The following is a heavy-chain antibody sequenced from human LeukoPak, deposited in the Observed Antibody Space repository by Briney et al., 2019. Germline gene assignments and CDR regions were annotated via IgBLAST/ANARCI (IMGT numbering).Heavy chain of an antibody. CDR1: GSTFDDYI. Sequence: PGGSLTPSCAASGSTFDDYIMHWIRQAPGQGLQLVTLLSWDGGSQYYTDSVTGRLTISRDNSKNSLYPQMNSLRTQDTALYSCAKDQFDYWGQGTLVTVSS. J-gene: IGHJ4*02. V-gene: IGHV3-43*01. CDR3: AKDQFDY. CDR2: LSWDGGSQ.